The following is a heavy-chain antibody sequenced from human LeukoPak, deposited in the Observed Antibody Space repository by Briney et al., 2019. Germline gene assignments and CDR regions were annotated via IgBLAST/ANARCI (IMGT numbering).Heavy chain of an antibody. CDR2: ISYDGTKE. Sequence: MDWVRQAPGKGLEWVAHISYDGTKECYADSVKGRFSISRDNSQDTVYLQLSSQTTEDTDRCYCVRDVAFWGQGTLIIVSS. V-gene: IGHV3-30*03. J-gene: IGHJ4*02. CDR3: VRDVAF.